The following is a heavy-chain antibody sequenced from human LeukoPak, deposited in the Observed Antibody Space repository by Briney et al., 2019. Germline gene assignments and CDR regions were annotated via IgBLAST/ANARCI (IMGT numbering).Heavy chain of an antibody. CDR2: ISSSSSDI. J-gene: IGHJ4*02. D-gene: IGHD5-18*01. CDR1: GFTFSSYE. V-gene: IGHV3-48*03. CDR3: ARSPAYSYGHPYYFDY. Sequence: GGSLRLSCAASGFTFSSYEMNWVRQAPGKGLEWVSYISSSSSDIYYADSMKGRFTISRDNAENSLYLQMNSLRAEDTAVYYCARSPAYSYGHPYYFDYWGQGTLVTVSS.